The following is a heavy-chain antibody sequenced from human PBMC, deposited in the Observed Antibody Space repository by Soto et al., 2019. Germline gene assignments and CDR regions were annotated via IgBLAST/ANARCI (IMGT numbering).Heavy chain of an antibody. CDR3: ARDPLRYCSGGRCYYFDY. CDR1: GFTFSSYG. CDR2: IWYDGSNK. V-gene: IGHV3-33*01. D-gene: IGHD2-15*01. J-gene: IGHJ4*02. Sequence: QVQLVESGGGVVQPGRSLRLSCAASGFTFSSYGMHWVRQAPGKGLEWVAVIWYDGSNKYYADSVKGRFTISRDNSKNTLYLQMNSLRAEDTAVYYCARDPLRYCSGGRCYYFDYWGQGTLVTVSS.